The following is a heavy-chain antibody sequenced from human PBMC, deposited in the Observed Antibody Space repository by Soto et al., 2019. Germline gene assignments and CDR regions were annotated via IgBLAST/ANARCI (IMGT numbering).Heavy chain of an antibody. J-gene: IGHJ2*01. CDR2: TYDSGST. CDR1: GGSISGGGYY. Sequence: QVQLQESGPGLVKPSETLSLTCTVSGGSISGGGYYWSWIRQPPGKGLEWIGYTYDSGSTYYNPSLKSRISISKDTSNDHFARRLTAVTAADTAVYDCAREIIPLTTDWYFDLWGRGTLVTVSS. CDR3: AREIIPLTTDWYFDL. V-gene: IGHV4-30-4*01. D-gene: IGHD4-17*01.